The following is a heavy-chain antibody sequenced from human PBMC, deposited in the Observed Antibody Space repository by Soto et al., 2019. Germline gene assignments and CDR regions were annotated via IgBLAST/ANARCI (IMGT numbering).Heavy chain of an antibody. CDR3: ASMYSSSYAFDI. J-gene: IGHJ3*02. Sequence: GGSLRLSCAASGFTFSSYSMNWVRQAPGKGLEWVSYISSSSSTIYYADSVKGRFTISRDKAKNSLYLQMNSLRAEDTAVYYCASMYSSSYAFDIWGQGTMVTVSS. V-gene: IGHV3-48*01. CDR2: ISSSSSTI. CDR1: GFTFSSYS. D-gene: IGHD6-6*01.